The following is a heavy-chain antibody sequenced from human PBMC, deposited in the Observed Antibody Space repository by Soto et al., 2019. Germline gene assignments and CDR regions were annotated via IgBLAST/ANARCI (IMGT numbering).Heavy chain of an antibody. CDR1: GFTFSDYY. Sequence: PGGSLRLSCAASGFTFSDYYMSWIRQAPGKGLEWVSYISSSGSTIYYADSVKGRFTISRDNAKNSLYLQMNSLRAEDTAVYYCARTPPSITIFGVVIRAFDYWGQGTLVTVSS. D-gene: IGHD3-3*01. J-gene: IGHJ4*02. CDR2: ISSSGSTI. CDR3: ARTPPSITIFGVVIRAFDY. V-gene: IGHV3-11*01.